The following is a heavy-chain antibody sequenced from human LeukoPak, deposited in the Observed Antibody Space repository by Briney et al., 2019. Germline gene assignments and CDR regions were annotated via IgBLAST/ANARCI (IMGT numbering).Heavy chain of an antibody. CDR2: ININTGNP. J-gene: IGHJ6*03. Sequence: ASVKVSCKASGYTFTGYYMHWVRQAPGQGLEWMGWININTGNPTYAQGFTGRFVFSLDTPVSTAYLQISSLKAEDTAVYYCARDQSSSWSHYYYMDVWGEGTAVTVSS. CDR1: GYTFTGYY. D-gene: IGHD6-13*01. CDR3: ARDQSSSWSHYYYMDV. V-gene: IGHV7-4-1*02.